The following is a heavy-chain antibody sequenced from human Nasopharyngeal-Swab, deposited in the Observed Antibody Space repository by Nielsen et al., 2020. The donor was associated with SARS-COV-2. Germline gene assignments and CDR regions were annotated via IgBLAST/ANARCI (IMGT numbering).Heavy chain of an antibody. CDR2: ISAYNGNT. Sequence: ASVKVSCKASGYTFTSYGISWVRQAPGQGLEWMGWISAYNGNTNYAQKLQGRVTMTTDTSTSTAYMELRRLRSDDTAVYYCARVGVDSSGWYRGDYWGQGTLVTVSS. CDR3: ARVGVDSSGWYRGDY. J-gene: IGHJ4*02. CDR1: GYTFTSYG. D-gene: IGHD6-19*01. V-gene: IGHV1-18*01.